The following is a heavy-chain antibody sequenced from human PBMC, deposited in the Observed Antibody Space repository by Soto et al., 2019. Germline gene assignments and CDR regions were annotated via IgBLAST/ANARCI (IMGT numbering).Heavy chain of an antibody. CDR3: ARNPYDSSGSITDYYYYGMDV. V-gene: IGHV1-18*04. Sequence: GASVKVSCKASGYAFTSYGFSWVRQAPGQGLEWMGWISAYNGNTNYAQKLQGRVTMTTDTSTSTAYMELRSLRSDDTAVYYCARNPYDSSGSITDYYYYGMDVWGQGTTVTVSS. CDR1: GYAFTSYG. CDR2: ISAYNGNT. J-gene: IGHJ6*02. D-gene: IGHD3-22*01.